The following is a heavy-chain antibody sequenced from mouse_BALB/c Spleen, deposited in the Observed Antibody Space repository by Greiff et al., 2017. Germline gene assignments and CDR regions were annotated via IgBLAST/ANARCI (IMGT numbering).Heavy chain of an antibody. Sequence: VQLKESGPELVKPGASVKVSCKASGYSFTDYNMYWVKQSHGKSLEWIGYIDPYNGGTSYNQKFKGKATLTVDKSSSTAFMHLNSLTSEDSAVYYCAEGYDGYYGGLAYWGQGTLVTVSA. J-gene: IGHJ3*01. D-gene: IGHD2-3*01. CDR2: IDPYNGGT. CDR1: GYSFTDYN. CDR3: AEGYDGYYGGLAY. V-gene: IGHV1S135*01.